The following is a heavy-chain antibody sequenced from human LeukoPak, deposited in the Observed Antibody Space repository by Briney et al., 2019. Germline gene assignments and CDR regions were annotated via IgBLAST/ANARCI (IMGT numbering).Heavy chain of an antibody. CDR3: VRDSIAVAGLSFDY. Sequence: ASVKVSCKASGYTFTSYDINWVRQAPGQGLEWMGWINPNSGGTNYAQKFQGRVTMTRDTSISTGYMELSRLSCDDTAVYYCVRDSIAVAGLSFDYWGQGTLVTVSS. CDR2: INPNSGGT. J-gene: IGHJ4*02. D-gene: IGHD6-19*01. CDR1: GYTFTSYD. V-gene: IGHV1-2*02.